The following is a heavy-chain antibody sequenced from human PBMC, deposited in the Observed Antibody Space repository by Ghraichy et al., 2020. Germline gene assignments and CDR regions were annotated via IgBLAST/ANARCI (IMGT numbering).Heavy chain of an antibody. D-gene: IGHD6-6*01. CDR3: ARGSIAARFDWYFDL. V-gene: IGHV1-69*13. Sequence: SVKVSCKTSGATFSSYAISWVRQAPGQGLEWMGGIIPIFGTANYAQKFQGRVTITADESTSTAYMELSSLRSEDTAVYYCARGSIAARFDWYFDLWGRGTLVTVSS. CDR2: IIPIFGTA. J-gene: IGHJ2*01. CDR1: GATFSSYA.